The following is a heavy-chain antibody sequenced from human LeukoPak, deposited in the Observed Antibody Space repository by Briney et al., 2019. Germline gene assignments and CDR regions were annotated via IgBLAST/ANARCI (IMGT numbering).Heavy chain of an antibody. Sequence: ASVKVSCKASGGTFSSYAISWVRQAPGQGLEWMGGIIPIFGTANYAQKFQGRVTITTDESTSTAYMELSSLRSEDTAVYYCASCSSSCDAFDIWGQGTMATVSS. CDR2: IIPIFGTA. V-gene: IGHV1-69*05. D-gene: IGHD6-13*01. CDR3: ASCSSSCDAFDI. J-gene: IGHJ3*02. CDR1: GGTFSSYA.